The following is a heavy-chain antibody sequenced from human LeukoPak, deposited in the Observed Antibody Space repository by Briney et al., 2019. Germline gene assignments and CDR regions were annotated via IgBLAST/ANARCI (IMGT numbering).Heavy chain of an antibody. V-gene: IGHV4-59*01. CDR1: GGSISSYY. CDR3: ARVRGYSAPEYYFDY. CDR2: IYYSGST. Sequence: SETPSLTCTVSGGSISSYYWSWIRQPPGKGLEWIGYIYYSGSTNYNPSLKSRVTISVDTSKNQFSLKLSSVTAADTAVYYCARVRGYSAPEYYFDYWGQGTLVTVSS. D-gene: IGHD5-12*01. J-gene: IGHJ4*02.